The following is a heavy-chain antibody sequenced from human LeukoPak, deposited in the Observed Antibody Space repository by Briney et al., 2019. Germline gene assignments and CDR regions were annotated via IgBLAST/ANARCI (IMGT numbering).Heavy chain of an antibody. V-gene: IGHV3-21*01. Sequence: GGSLRLSCAASGFTFSSYEMNWVRQAPGKGLEWVSSISSSSSYIYYADSVKGRFTISRDNAKNSLYLQMNSLRAEDTAVYYCARDPMGKYYYDSSADVWGKGTAVTVSS. CDR2: ISSSSSYI. D-gene: IGHD3-22*01. CDR1: GFTFSSYE. J-gene: IGHJ6*04. CDR3: ARDPMGKYYYDSSADV.